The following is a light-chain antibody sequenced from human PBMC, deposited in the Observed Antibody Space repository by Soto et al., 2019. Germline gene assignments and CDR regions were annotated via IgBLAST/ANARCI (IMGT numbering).Light chain of an antibody. CDR1: QGFGSS. Sequence: DFQMTQSPSSLSATIEDRVTITCRENQGFGSSLAWFQQKPGKVPKLLIYAASTLQSGVPSRFSGSRSGTAFTLTISSLQPEDVATYYCQKYNDDPLTFGGGTKVEIK. CDR3: QKYNDDPLT. CDR2: AAS. V-gene: IGKV1-27*01. J-gene: IGKJ4*01.